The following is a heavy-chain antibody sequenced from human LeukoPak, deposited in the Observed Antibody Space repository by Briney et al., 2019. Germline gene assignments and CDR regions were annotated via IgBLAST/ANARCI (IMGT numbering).Heavy chain of an antibody. CDR1: GGSFSGYY. D-gene: IGHD1-26*01. Sequence: PSETLSLTCAVYGGSFSGYYWSWIRKPPGKGLEWIGEINHSGSTNYNPSLKSRVTISVDTSKNQFSLKLSSVTAADTAFYYCASQGHHGKIVGTTLSYFYMDVWGKGTTVTVPS. V-gene: IGHV4-34*01. CDR3: ASQGHHGKIVGTTLSYFYMDV. J-gene: IGHJ6*03. CDR2: INHSGST.